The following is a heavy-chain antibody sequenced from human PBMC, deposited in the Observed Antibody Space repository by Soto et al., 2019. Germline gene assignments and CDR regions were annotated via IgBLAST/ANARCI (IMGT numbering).Heavy chain of an antibody. V-gene: IGHV4-30-2*06. J-gene: IGHJ6*02. CDR3: ARDYYGMDV. Sequence: SETLSLTCTFSGGSIISGGYSWTWIRQSPGKGLEWIGYTYQSGSAYYNPSLKSRVTISVDRSKNQFSLNLTSVTAADTAVYYCARDYYGMDVWGQGTTVTVSS. CDR1: GGSIISGGYS. CDR2: TYQSGSA.